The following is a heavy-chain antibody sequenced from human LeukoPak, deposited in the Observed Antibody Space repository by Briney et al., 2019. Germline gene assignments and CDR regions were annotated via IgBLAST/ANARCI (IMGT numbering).Heavy chain of an antibody. J-gene: IGHJ4*02. V-gene: IGHV3-21*04. CDR2: ISSSSSYI. D-gene: IGHD3-9*01. CDR3: ANALFDWSPPRDY. Sequence: PGGSLRLSCAASGFTFSSYSMNWVRQAPGKGLEWASSISSSSSYIYYADSVKGRFTIYRDNSKNTLYLQMNSLRAEDTAVYYCANALFDWSPPRDYWGQGTLVTVSS. CDR1: GFTFSSYS.